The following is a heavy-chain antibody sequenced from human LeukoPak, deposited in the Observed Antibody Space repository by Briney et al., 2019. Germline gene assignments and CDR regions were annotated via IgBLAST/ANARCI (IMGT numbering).Heavy chain of an antibody. CDR3: VRGKQNMDV. J-gene: IGHJ6*03. CDR1: RFSFSSYS. Sequence: GGSLRLSCAASRFSFSSYSMHWVRQAPGKGLEWVAFIWSDGSKKYYADSVKGRFTISRDNSKNTLYLQMNSLRTEDTALYYCVRGKQNMDVWGKGTTVTISS. D-gene: IGHD3-10*01. CDR2: IWSDGSKK. V-gene: IGHV3-30*02.